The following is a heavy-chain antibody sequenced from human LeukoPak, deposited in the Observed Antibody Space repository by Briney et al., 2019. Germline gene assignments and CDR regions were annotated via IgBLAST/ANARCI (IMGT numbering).Heavy chain of an antibody. D-gene: IGHD1-26*01. J-gene: IGHJ6*02. V-gene: IGHV3-30*03. CDR2: ISYDGSYK. CDR1: EFTFSSYG. CDR3: ARDFSLRVGARIGMDV. Sequence: GGSLRLSCAASEFTFSSYGMHWVRQAPGKGLEWVAEISYDGSYKYYAVSVRGRFTISRDNSKNTLYLQMNSLRAEDTAVYYCARDFSLRVGARIGMDVWGQGTTVTVSS.